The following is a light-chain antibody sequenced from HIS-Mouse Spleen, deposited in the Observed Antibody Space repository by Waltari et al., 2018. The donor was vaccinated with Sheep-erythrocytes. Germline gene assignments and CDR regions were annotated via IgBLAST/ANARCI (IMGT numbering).Light chain of an antibody. CDR3: CSYAGSYNHV. CDR2: DVS. V-gene: IGLV2-11*01. J-gene: IGLJ1*01. Sequence: QSALTQPRSVSGSPGQSVTLSCTGPSSDVGGYNSVSWYQQHPGKAPKLMIYDVSKRPSGVPDRFSGSKSGNTASLTISGLQAEDEADYYCCSYAGSYNHVFGTGTKVTVL. CDR1: SSDVGGYNS.